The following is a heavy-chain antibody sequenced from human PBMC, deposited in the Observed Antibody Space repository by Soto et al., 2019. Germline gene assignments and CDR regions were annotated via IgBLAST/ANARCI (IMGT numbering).Heavy chain of an antibody. CDR2: IWYDGSNK. CDR3: ARGSEYSSSLLGY. V-gene: IGHV3-33*01. Sequence: GGSLRLSCAASGFTFSRYGMHWVRQAPGKGLEWVAVIWYDGSNKYYADSVKGRFTISRDNSKNTLYLQMNSLRAEDTAVYYCARGSEYSSSLLGYWGQGTLVTVSS. CDR1: GFTFSRYG. J-gene: IGHJ4*02. D-gene: IGHD6-6*01.